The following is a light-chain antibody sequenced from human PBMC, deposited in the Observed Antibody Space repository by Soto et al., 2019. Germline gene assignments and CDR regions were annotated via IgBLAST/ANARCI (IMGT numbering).Light chain of an antibody. CDR3: QQHGSSPQT. V-gene: IGKV3-20*01. CDR2: GAS. Sequence: IVLTQSPGTLSLSPGDRATLSCRASQSVTSNYLAWYQQKPGQAPRLLIYGASSRATGIPDRFSGSGSGTDFTLTINRLEPEDFAVYYCQQHGSSPQTFGPGTKVDIK. J-gene: IGKJ3*01. CDR1: QSVTSNY.